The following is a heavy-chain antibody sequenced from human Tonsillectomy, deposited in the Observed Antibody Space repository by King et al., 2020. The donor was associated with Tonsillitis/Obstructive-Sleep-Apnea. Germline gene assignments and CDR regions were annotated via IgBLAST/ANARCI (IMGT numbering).Heavy chain of an antibody. CDR3: ASGHSGSYGMDV. D-gene: IGHD3-22*01. V-gene: IGHV1-2*02. CDR1: GYTFTGYY. CDR2: INPNSGGT. J-gene: IGHJ6*02. Sequence: VQLVESGSEVKKPGASVKVSCKASGYTFTGYYMHWVRQAPGQGLEWMGWINPNSGGTKYAQKFQGRVTMTRDTSISTAYMELSRLRYDDTAVYYCASGHSGSYGMDVWGQGTTVTVSS.